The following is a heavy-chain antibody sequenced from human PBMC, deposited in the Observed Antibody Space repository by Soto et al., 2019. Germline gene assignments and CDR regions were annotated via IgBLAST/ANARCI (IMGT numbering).Heavy chain of an antibody. V-gene: IGHV1-69*13. D-gene: IGHD3-9*01. J-gene: IGHJ6*02. CDR2: IIPIFGTA. CDR1: GCTFSSYA. Sequence: SVKVSCKASGCTFSSYAISWVRQAPGQGLEWMGGIIPIFGTANYAQKFQGRVTITADESASTAYMELSSLRSEDTAVYYCARAPLHYDILTGYRPYYYYGMDVWGQGTTVTVSS. CDR3: ARAPLHYDILTGYRPYYYYGMDV.